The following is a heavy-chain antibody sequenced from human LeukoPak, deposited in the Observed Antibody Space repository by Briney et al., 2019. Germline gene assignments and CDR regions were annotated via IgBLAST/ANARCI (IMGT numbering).Heavy chain of an antibody. J-gene: IGHJ4*02. Sequence: ASVRVSCKASGYTFSSYDINWVRQATGQGLEWMGWMNPNSGNTGYAEKFKGRVTITRNTSKNTAYMELSSLRSGDTAVYYCASGGVSSCWSRCFDYWGQGTLVTVSS. D-gene: IGHD6-13*01. CDR2: MNPNSGNT. V-gene: IGHV1-8*03. CDR1: GYTFSSYD. CDR3: ASGGVSSCWSRCFDY.